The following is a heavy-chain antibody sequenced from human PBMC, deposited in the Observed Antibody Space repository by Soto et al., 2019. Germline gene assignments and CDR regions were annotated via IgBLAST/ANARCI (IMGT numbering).Heavy chain of an antibody. CDR2: IYYSGRT. CDR1: GGAISSYY. D-gene: IGHD3-10*01. CDR3: ARDSMVRRLSYGMDV. J-gene: IGHJ6*02. Sequence: TLSLSCPVSGGAISSYYWSWIRQPPGKGLGWIGYIYYSGRTNYNPSLKSRVTISVDTSKNQFSLKLSSVTAADTAVYYCARDSMVRRLSYGMDVWGQGTTVTASS. V-gene: IGHV4-59*01.